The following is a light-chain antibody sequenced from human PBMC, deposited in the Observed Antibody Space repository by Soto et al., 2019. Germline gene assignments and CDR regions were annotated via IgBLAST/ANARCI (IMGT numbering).Light chain of an antibody. CDR1: ETIGRS. Sequence: IVLTQSPVSLSLSPGARAPLSCRASETIGRSLAWYQQRPGQAPRLLIYDASNRATGIPARFSGSGSGTDFTLTISRLEPEDFAVYYCLQRSDWRTFGRGTKVDIK. CDR3: LQRSDWRT. J-gene: IGKJ1*01. V-gene: IGKV3-11*01. CDR2: DAS.